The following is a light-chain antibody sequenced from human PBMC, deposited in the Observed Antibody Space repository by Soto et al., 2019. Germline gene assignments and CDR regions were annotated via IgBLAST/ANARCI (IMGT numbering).Light chain of an antibody. J-gene: IGLJ1*01. V-gene: IGLV2-14*01. CDR2: EVS. CDR3: SSYTSSSTQFV. CDR1: SSDVGGYNY. Sequence: QSVLTQPASVSGSPGQSITISCTGTSSDVGGYNYVSWYQQHPGKAPKLMIYEVSNRPSGVSNRFSGSKSGNTASLTISGLQAEDEADYYWSSYTSSSTQFVFGTGTKLTVL.